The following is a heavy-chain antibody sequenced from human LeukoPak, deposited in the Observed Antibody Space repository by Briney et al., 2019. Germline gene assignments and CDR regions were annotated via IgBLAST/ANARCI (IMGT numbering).Heavy chain of an antibody. J-gene: IGHJ3*02. V-gene: IGHV3-21*01. D-gene: IGHD2-2*02. Sequence: GGSLRLSCAASGFTFSSYWMHWVRQAPGKGLVWVSSISSSSSYIYYADSVKGRFTISRDNAKNSLYLQMNSLRAEDTAVYYCARDSRYCSSTSCYKGAFDIWGQGTMVTVSS. CDR1: GFTFSSYW. CDR2: ISSSSSYI. CDR3: ARDSRYCSSTSCYKGAFDI.